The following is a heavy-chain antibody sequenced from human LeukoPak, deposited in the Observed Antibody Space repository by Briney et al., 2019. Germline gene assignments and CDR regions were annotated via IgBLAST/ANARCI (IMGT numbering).Heavy chain of an antibody. CDR3: ANNFRHSGSYYGFDY. CDR2: ISGSGGNT. D-gene: IGHD1-26*01. J-gene: IGHJ4*02. V-gene: IGHV3-23*01. Sequence: GGSLRLSCAASGFTFSNFAMTWVRQPPGKWLEWVSVISGSGGNTYYADSVKGRFTISRDNSKSTLYLQMTSLRAEDTAVYYCANNFRHSGSYYGFDYWGQGALVTVSS. CDR1: GFTFSNFA.